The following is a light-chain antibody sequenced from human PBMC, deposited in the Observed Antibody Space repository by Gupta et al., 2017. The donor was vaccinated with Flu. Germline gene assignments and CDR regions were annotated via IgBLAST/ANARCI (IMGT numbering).Light chain of an antibody. Sequence: SSVLPQSPSLSVAPGQTARIPCGGNDIGSKGVHWYQQKPGQAPVLVVYNDNDRPSGIHERFSGSNSGNTATLAISRVEAEDEADYYCQVWDSDWDFVFGTGTKVTVL. CDR2: NDN. CDR1: DIGSKG. J-gene: IGLJ1*01. CDR3: QVWDSDWDFV. V-gene: IGLV3-21*02.